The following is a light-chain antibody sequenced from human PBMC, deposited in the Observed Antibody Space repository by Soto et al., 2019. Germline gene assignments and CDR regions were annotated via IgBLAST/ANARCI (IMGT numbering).Light chain of an antibody. CDR2: DNY. V-gene: IGLV1-51*01. CDR1: SSNIGSEY. J-gene: IGLJ2*01. CDR3: GTWDSSLSAVV. Sequence: QSVLTQPPSVSAAPGQRVTISFSGSSSNIGSEYVSWYQQLPGTAPKLLIYDNYKRPSGIPDRFSGSKSGTSATLGITGLQTGDEADYYCGTWDSSLSAVVFGGGTKLTVL.